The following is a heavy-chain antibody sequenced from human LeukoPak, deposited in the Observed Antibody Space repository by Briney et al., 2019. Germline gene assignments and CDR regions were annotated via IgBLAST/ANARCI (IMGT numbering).Heavy chain of an antibody. J-gene: IGHJ5*02. CDR2: IYPGDSDS. CDR1: GYSFTSYW. CDR3: AGHGALLWFGELLSGWFDP. V-gene: IGHV5-51*01. Sequence: GESLKISCKGSGYSFTSYWIGWVRQMPGKGLEWMGIIYPGDSDSSNRPSFQGQVTISADKSISTAYLQWSSLKASDTAMYYCAGHGALLWFGELLSGWFDPWGQGTLVTVSS. D-gene: IGHD3-10*01.